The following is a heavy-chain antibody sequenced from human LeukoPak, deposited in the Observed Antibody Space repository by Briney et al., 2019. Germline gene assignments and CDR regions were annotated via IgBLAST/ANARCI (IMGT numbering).Heavy chain of an antibody. CDR1: GFTFSSYA. V-gene: IGHV3-23*01. D-gene: IGHD3-10*02. CDR3: AKDFGMFSN. CDR2: ISGSGHST. J-gene: IGHJ4*02. Sequence: QPGGSLRLSCAASGFTFSSYAMTWVRQAPGKGLEWVSGISGSGHSTYYADSVRGRFTISRDNSKNTLYLQMNSLRAEDTAIYYCAKDFGMFSNWGQGTLVTVSS.